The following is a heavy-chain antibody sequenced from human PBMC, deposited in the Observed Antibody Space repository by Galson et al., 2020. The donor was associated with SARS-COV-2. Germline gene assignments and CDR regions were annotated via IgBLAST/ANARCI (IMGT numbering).Heavy chain of an antibody. V-gene: IGHV4-30-2*01. J-gene: IGHJ3*02. CDR1: GTSISSGSYS. CDR2: ISHSGGT. CDR3: ARLHYGEYAPEAFDI. D-gene: IGHD4-17*01. Sequence: SDTLSLTCAVSGTSISSGSYSWNWIRQPPGKGLEWIEYISHSGGTYYNPSLKSRVTISGDRSKNQFSLRLSSVTAADTAVYYCARLHYGEYAPEAFDIWGPGTRVTVAS.